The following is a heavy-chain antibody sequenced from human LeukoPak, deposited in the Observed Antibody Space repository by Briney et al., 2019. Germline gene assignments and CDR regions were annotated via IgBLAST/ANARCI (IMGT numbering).Heavy chain of an antibody. D-gene: IGHD6-13*01. CDR2: IYYSGST. CDR3: ARDSVSSSWFAS. Sequence: SETLSLTCTVSGGSISSYYWSWIRQPPGKGLEWIGYIYYSGSTNYNPSLKSRVTISVDTSKNQFSLKLSSVTAADTAVYYCARDSVSSSWFASWGQGTLVTVSS. J-gene: IGHJ5*01. CDR1: GGSISSYY. V-gene: IGHV4-59*12.